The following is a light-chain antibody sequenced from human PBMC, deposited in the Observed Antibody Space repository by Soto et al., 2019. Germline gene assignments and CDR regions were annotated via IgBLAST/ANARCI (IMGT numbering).Light chain of an antibody. CDR3: SSYPSSSTYV. CDR2: DVS. J-gene: IGLJ1*01. V-gene: IGLV2-18*02. CDR1: SSDVGSSNG. Sequence: QSALTQPPSVSGSPGQSVAISCTGTSSDVGSSNGVSWYQQPPGTAPKLMIYDVSNRPSGVPDRFSGSKSGNTASLTISGLQAEDEADYYCSSYPSSSTYVFGSGTKVTV.